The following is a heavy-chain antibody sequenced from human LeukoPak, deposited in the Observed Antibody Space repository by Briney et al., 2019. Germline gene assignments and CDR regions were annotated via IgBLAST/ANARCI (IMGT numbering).Heavy chain of an antibody. CDR3: ARSQLLWFGEVYFDD. D-gene: IGHD3-10*01. V-gene: IGHV4-59*01. J-gene: IGHJ4*02. CDR2: IYYSGST. CDR1: GGSISSYY. Sequence: PSETLSLTCTVSGGSISSYYWSWIRQPPGKGLEWIGYIYYSGSTNYNPSLKSRVTISVDTSKNQFSLKLSSVTAADTAVYYCARSQLLWFGEVYFDDWGQGTLVTVSS.